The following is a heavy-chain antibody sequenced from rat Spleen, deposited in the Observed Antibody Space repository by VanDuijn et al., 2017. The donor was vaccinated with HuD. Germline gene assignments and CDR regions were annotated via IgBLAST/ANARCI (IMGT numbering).Heavy chain of an antibody. CDR3: AVAGYGY. V-gene: IGHV5-7*01. D-gene: IGHD4-3*01. Sequence: EVKLVESGGGLVQPGRSLKLSCAASGFTFSDYYMAWVRQGPKKGLEWVATIKYDGSSTYYRDSVKGRFTISRANSENTVSLQMNSLRSEDTATYYCAVAGYGYWGQGVMVTVSS. J-gene: IGHJ2*01. CDR1: GFTFSDYY. CDR2: IKYDGSST.